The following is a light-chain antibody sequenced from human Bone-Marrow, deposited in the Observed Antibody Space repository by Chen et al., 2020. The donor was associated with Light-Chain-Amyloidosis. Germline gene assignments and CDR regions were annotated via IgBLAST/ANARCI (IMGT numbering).Light chain of an antibody. CDR2: WAS. CDR1: QSVLYSSNNKNY. CDR3: QQYYSIPVT. J-gene: IGKJ3*01. V-gene: IGKV4-1*01. Sequence: DIVMTQFPDSLAVSLGERATINCKSSQSVLYSSNNKNYLAWYQQKPGQPPKLLISWASTRESGVPDRFSCSGSGTDFTLTISSLQAEDVAVYYCQQYYSIPVTFGPGTKVD.